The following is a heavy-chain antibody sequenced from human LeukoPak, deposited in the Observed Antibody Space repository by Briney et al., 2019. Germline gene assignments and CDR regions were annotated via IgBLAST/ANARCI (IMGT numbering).Heavy chain of an antibody. Sequence: SETLSLTCTVSGGSISSYYWSWIRQPPGKGLEWIGYIYTSGSTNYNPSLKSRVTISVGTSKNQFSLKLSSVTAADTAVYYCARQAQGTCYYDSSGYYFDYWGQGTLVTVSS. D-gene: IGHD3-22*01. CDR1: GGSISSYY. CDR2: IYTSGST. J-gene: IGHJ4*02. CDR3: ARQAQGTCYYDSSGYYFDY. V-gene: IGHV4-4*09.